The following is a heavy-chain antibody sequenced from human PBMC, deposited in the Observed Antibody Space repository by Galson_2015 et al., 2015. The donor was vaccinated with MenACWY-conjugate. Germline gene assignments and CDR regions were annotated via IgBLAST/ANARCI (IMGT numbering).Heavy chain of an antibody. CDR2: IVVGSGNT. CDR1: GFTFTDSA. Sequence: SVQVACKASGFTFTDSAVQWVRQARGQRLEWIGWIVVGSGNTIYAQKFQERVTITRDMSTSTAYMELSSLRSEDTAVYYWAADWGGGEIGTFDIWGQGTMVAVSS. CDR3: AADWGGGEIGTFDI. V-gene: IGHV1-58*01. D-gene: IGHD2-21*01. J-gene: IGHJ3*02.